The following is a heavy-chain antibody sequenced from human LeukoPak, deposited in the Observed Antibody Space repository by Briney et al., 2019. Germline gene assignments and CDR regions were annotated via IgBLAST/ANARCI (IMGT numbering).Heavy chain of an antibody. Sequence: TSETLSLTCTVSGGSISSYYWSWIRQPAGKGLEWIGRIYTSGSTNYNPSLKSRVTMSVDTSKNQFSLKLSSATAADTAVYYCARDFYGSGSTFYYYYYMDVWGKGTTVTVSS. CDR3: ARDFYGSGSTFYYYYYMDV. CDR1: GGSISSYY. J-gene: IGHJ6*03. CDR2: IYTSGST. V-gene: IGHV4-4*07. D-gene: IGHD3-10*01.